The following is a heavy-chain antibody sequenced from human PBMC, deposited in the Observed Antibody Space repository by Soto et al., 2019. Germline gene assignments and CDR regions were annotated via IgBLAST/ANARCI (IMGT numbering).Heavy chain of an antibody. CDR1: GGSVRAPDW. Sequence: XGTLALTCTLSGGSVRAPDWWDCVRQSPDKGLEWIAEVHISGHSNYNPSLRSRVSVSIDSSKNQFYLNLNSVTAADTAIYYCARVRQGCSANNCYFDPWGQGTQVTAPQ. D-gene: IGHD1-1*01. CDR3: ARVRQGCSANNCYFDP. J-gene: IGHJ5*01. V-gene: IGHV4-4*02. CDR2: VHISGHS.